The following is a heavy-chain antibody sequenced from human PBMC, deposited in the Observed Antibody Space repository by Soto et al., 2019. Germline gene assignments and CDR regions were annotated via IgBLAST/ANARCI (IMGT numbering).Heavy chain of an antibody. CDR1: RGSVNISA. CDR3: ARARHPTVIAVGGICFDY. CDR2: ISPIFGTA. Sequence: SVKVSSTSCRGSVNISAITLLLKDPGQGREWMGGISPIFGTANHAQKFEGRVTIPADESTSTAYMALSSLSPEDTAVSSCARARHPTVIAVGGICFDYWGQGTLVTVSS. V-gene: IGHV1-69*13. D-gene: IGHD6-19*01. J-gene: IGHJ4*02.